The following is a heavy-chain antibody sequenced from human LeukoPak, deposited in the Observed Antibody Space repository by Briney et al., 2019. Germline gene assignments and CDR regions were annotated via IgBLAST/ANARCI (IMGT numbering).Heavy chain of an antibody. CDR3: AREYYDFWSGLYN. D-gene: IGHD3-3*01. CDR2: IKQDGSEK. CDR1: GFTFSSYW. J-gene: IGHJ4*02. V-gene: IGHV3-7*01. Sequence: PGGSLRLSCAASGFTFSSYWMSWVRQAPGKGLEWVANIKQDGSEKYYVDSVKGRFTISRDNAKNPLYLQMNSLRAEDTAVYYCAREYYDFWSGLYNWGQGTLVTVSS.